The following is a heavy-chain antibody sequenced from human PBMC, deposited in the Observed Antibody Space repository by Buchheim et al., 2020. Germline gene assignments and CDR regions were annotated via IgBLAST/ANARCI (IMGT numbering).Heavy chain of an antibody. J-gene: IGHJ4*02. D-gene: IGHD2-8*01. V-gene: IGHV5-10-1*03. CDR1: GYTFTSHW. CDR3: ARQDCSSGVCYFFDH. Sequence: EVQLVQSGAEVKKPGESLRISCKGFGYTFTSHWISWVRQMPGKGLEWMGRIDPDDSYTNCSPSFQGHVTISADKSTSTAYLHWRSLKASDTAMYYCARQDCSSGVCYFFDHWGQGTL. CDR2: IDPDDSYT.